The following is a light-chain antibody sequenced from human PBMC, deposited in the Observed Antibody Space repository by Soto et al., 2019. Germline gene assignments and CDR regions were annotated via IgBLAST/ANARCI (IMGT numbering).Light chain of an antibody. Sequence: QSALTQPPSASGSPGQSVTISCTGGSSDVGGYNYVSWYQHHPGKAPRLIIYEVVQRPSGVPDRFSGSKSGNTASLTVSGLQAADEADYFCKSYAGSNTYVFGSGTKLTVL. CDR1: SSDVGGYNY. CDR3: KSYAGSNTYV. V-gene: IGLV2-8*01. CDR2: EVV. J-gene: IGLJ1*01.